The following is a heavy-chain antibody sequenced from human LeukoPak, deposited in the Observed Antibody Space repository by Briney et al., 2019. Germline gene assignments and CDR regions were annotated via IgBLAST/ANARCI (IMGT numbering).Heavy chain of an antibody. J-gene: IGHJ4*02. V-gene: IGHV4-39*01. CDR1: GDSISSSNSY. CDR3: ARQMGSIVVVIAYFDY. D-gene: IGHD2-21*01. Sequence: PAETLSLTCTVSGDSISSSNSYRGWIRQPPGKGLEWIGSLYYSGSSYYNPSLKSRVTISVDTSKNQFSLKLSSVTAADTAVYYCARQMGSIVVVIAYFDYWGQATLATVSS. CDR2: LYYSGSS.